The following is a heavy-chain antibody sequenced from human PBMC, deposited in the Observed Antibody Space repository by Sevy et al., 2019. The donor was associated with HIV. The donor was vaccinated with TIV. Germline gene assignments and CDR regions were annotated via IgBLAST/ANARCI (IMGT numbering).Heavy chain of an antibody. CDR1: GFTFSSYA. J-gene: IGHJ4*02. D-gene: IGHD6-19*01. CDR3: AKDRIAVAGIFDY. CDR2: ISGSGGST. Sequence: GGSLRLSCAASGFTFSSYAMSWVRQAPGKGLEWVSAISGSGGSTYYADSVKGRFTISRDNSKNTLYLQMNSLGAADTAVYYCAKDRIAVAGIFDYWGQGTLVTVSS. V-gene: IGHV3-23*01.